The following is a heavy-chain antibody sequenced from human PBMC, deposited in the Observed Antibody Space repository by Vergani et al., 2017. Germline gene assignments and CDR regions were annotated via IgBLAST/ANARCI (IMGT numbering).Heavy chain of an antibody. J-gene: IGHJ5*02. V-gene: IGHV3-21*01. CDR2: ISSSSSYI. Sequence: EVQLVESGGGLVKPGGSLRLSCAASGFTFSSYSMNWVRQAPGKGLEWVSSISSSSSYIYYADSVKGRFTISRDNSKNTLYLQMNSLRAEDTAVYYCARDFKIAVAGPRGQGTLVTVSS. D-gene: IGHD6-19*01. CDR3: ARDFKIAVAGP. CDR1: GFTFSSYS.